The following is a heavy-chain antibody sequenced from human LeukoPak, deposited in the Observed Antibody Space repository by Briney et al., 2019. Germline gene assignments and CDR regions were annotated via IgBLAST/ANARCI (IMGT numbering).Heavy chain of an antibody. CDR1: RGSISSNY. V-gene: IGHV4-59*08. Sequence: PSETLSLTCSASRGSISSNYWSWIRQPPGKPLEWIGYIYYSGSTTYNPSLKSRVTISLDTSTNQFSLKLRYVTAADTAVYYCARHREFSSSGNYFDYWGQGTLVTVSS. CDR3: ARHREFSSSGNYFDY. J-gene: IGHJ4*02. D-gene: IGHD6-6*01. CDR2: IYYSGST.